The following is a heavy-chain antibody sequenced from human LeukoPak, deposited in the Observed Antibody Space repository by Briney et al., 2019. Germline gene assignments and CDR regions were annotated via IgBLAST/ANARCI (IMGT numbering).Heavy chain of an antibody. J-gene: IGHJ6*03. V-gene: IGHV4-59*01. CDR2: IYYSGST. Sequence: KSSETLSLTCTVSGGSISSYYWSWIRQPPGKGVEWIGYIYYSGSTNYNPSLKSRVTIAVDTSKNQFSLKLSSVTAADTAVYYCARLGGIAAAGPLDYYYYMDVWGKGTTVTVSS. CDR3: ARLGGIAAAGPLDYYYYMDV. CDR1: GGSISSYY. D-gene: IGHD6-13*01.